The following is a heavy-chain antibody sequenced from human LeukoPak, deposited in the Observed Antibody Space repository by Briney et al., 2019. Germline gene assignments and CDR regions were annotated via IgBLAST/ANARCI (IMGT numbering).Heavy chain of an antibody. CDR3: ARGPDTPYYYDSSGYYVDY. CDR2: ISYDGSNK. D-gene: IGHD3-22*01. Sequence: GGSLRLSCAASGFTFSSYGMHWVRQAPGKGLEWVAVISYDGSNKYYADSVKGRFTISRDNSKNTLYLQMNSLRAEDTAVYYCARGPDTPYYYDSSGYYVDYWGQGTLVTVSS. V-gene: IGHV3-30*03. CDR1: GFTFSSYG. J-gene: IGHJ4*02.